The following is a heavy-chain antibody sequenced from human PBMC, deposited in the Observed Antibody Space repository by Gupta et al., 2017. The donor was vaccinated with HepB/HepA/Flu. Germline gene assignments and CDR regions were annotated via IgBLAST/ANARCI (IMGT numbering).Heavy chain of an antibody. CDR3: ARGSYDFWSGGLRYFDY. V-gene: IGHV1-8*01. CDR2: MNPNSGNT. D-gene: IGHD3-3*01. CDR1: GYTFTSYD. Sequence: QVQLVQSGAEVKKPGASVKVSCKASGYTFTSYDINWVRQATGQGLEWMGWMNPNSGNTGYAQKFQGRVTMTRNTSISTAYMELSSLRSEDTAVYYCARGSYDFWSGGLRYFDYWGQGTLVTVSS. J-gene: IGHJ4*02.